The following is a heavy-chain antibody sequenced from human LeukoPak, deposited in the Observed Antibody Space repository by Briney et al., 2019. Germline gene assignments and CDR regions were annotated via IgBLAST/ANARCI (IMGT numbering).Heavy chain of an antibody. D-gene: IGHD6-19*01. CDR3: ARDALALIAVAGTGDY. CDR2: ISAYNGNT. CDR1: GYTFTIYG. J-gene: IGHJ4*02. V-gene: IGHV1-18*01. Sequence: ASVTVSFKASGYTFTIYGISWVRQAPGQGLEWMGWISAYNGNTNYAQKLQGRVTMTTDTSTSTAYMELRSLRSDDTAVYYCARDALALIAVAGTGDYWGQGTLVTVSS.